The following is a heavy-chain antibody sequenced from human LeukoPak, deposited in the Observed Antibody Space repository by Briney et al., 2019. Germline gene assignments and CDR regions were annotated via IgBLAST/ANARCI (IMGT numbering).Heavy chain of an antibody. CDR3: ARMVIYYYYYMDV. Sequence: ASVKVSCKASGGTFSSYAISWVRQAPGQGLEWMGWISAYNGNTNYAQKLQGRVTMTTDTSTSTAYMELRSLRSDDTAVYYCARMVIYYYYYMDVWGKGTTVTVSS. D-gene: IGHD3-22*01. J-gene: IGHJ6*03. CDR2: ISAYNGNT. CDR1: GGTFSSYA. V-gene: IGHV1-18*01.